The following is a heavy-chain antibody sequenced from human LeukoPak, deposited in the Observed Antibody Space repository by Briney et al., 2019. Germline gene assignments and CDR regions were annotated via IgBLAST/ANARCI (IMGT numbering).Heavy chain of an antibody. D-gene: IGHD3-10*01. CDR3: VITMVRGVYDY. J-gene: IGHJ4*02. CDR1: GGSFSGYY. CDR2: INHSGST. Sequence: TSETLSLTCAVYGGSFSGYYWSWLRQPPGKGLEWIGEINHSGSTNYNPSLKSRVTISVDTSRNQFSLKLSSVTAADTAVYYCVITMVRGVYDYWGQGTLVTVSS. V-gene: IGHV4-34*01.